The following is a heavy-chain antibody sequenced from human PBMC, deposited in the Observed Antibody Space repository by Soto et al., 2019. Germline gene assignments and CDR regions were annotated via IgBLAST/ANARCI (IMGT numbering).Heavy chain of an antibody. D-gene: IGHD4-17*01. V-gene: IGHV4-59*01. J-gene: IGHJ4*02. Sequence: QVQLQESGPGLVKPSETLSLTCTVSGGSIRDYFWTWIRQPPGKGLEWIGYIYYSGRTNYNPYLKSRVSISVDTSKNHFSLQLRSVTAADTAVYYCARVGGDDFGDSGGFDYWGQGTLVTVSS. CDR3: ARVGGDDFGDSGGFDY. CDR2: IYYSGRT. CDR1: GGSIRDYF.